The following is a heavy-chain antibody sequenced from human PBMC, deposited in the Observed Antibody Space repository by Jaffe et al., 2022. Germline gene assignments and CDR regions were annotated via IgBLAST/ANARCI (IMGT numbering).Heavy chain of an antibody. V-gene: IGHV3-21*01. Sequence: EVQLVESGGGLVKPGGSLRLSCAASGFTFSSYSMNWVRQAPGKGLEWVSSISSSSSYIYYADSVKGRFTISRDNAKNSLYLQMNSLRAEDTAVYYCARDRICSGGSCYSYYYYYYYMDVWGKGTTVTVSS. CDR2: ISSSSSYI. CDR1: GFTFSSYS. J-gene: IGHJ6*03. CDR3: ARDRICSGGSCYSYYYYYYYMDV. D-gene: IGHD2-15*01.